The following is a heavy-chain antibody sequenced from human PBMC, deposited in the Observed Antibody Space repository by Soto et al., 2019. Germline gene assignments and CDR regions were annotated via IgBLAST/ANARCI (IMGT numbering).Heavy chain of an antibody. CDR1: GFTFSSYS. CDR2: ISGSGGST. Sequence: GGSLRLSCAASGFTFSSYSMNWVRQAPGKGLEWVSSISGSGGSTYYADSVKGRFTISRDNSKNTLYLQMNSLRAEDTAVYYCAKEPSEAPFDYWGQGTLVTVSS. CDR3: AKEPSEAPFDY. V-gene: IGHV3-23*01. J-gene: IGHJ4*02.